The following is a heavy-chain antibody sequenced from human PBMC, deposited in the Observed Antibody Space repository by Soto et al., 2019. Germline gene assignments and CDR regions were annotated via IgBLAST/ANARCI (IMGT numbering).Heavy chain of an antibody. CDR2: TNPSGGST. D-gene: IGHD4-4*01. J-gene: IGHJ6*02. Sequence: ASVKVSCKASGYTFTSYYMHWVRQAPGQGLEWMGITNPSGGSTSYAQKFQGRVTMTRDTSTSTVYMELSSLRSEDTAVYYCARDPNDYSNYGGVFYYYGMDVWGQGTTVTVSS. CDR3: ARDPNDYSNYGGVFYYYGMDV. V-gene: IGHV1-46*01. CDR1: GYTFTSYY.